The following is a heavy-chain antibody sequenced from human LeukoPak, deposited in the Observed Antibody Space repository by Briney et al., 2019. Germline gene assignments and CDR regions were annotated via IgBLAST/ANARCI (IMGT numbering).Heavy chain of an antibody. D-gene: IGHD6-13*01. CDR3: ARHGGSSWFDY. J-gene: IGHJ5*01. CDR2: INHGGST. CDR1: GENFSIYF. V-gene: IGHV4-34*01. Sequence: SETLSLTCAVYGENFSIYFYSWIRQPPGKGLEWIGEINHGGSTSYNPSLKSRVTIPVDTSKNQFSLKLSSVTAADTAVYYCARHGGSSWFDYWGQGTLVTVSS.